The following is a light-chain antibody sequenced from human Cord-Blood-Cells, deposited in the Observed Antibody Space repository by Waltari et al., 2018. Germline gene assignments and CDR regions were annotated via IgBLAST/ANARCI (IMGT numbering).Light chain of an antibody. CDR1: TXAVTXXYX. Sequence: QTVVTQEPSLTVSPGGTVTLTCASSTXAVTXXYXXXWFQQKPGQAPRALIYSTSNKHSWAPARFAGSLLGGKAALTLSGVQPEDEAEYYCLLYYGGAQLVFGTGTKVTVL. V-gene: IGLV7-43*01. CDR2: STS. J-gene: IGLJ1*01. CDR3: LLYYGGAQLV.